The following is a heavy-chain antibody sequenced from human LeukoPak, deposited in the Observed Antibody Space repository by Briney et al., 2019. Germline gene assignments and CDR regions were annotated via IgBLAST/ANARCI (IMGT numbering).Heavy chain of an antibody. Sequence: ASVKVSCKVSGYTLTELSMHWVRQAPGKGLEWMGGFDPEDGETIYAQKFQGRVTMTEDTSTDTAYMELSSLRSEDTAVYYCATSQSRYSSSWYPGRYSDWFDPWGQGTLVTVSS. V-gene: IGHV1-24*01. CDR2: FDPEDGET. CDR1: GYTLTELS. J-gene: IGHJ5*02. D-gene: IGHD6-13*01. CDR3: ATSQSRYSSSWYPGRYSDWFDP.